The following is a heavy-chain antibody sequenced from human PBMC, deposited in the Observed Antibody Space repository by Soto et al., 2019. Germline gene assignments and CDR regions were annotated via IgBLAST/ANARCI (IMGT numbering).Heavy chain of an antibody. CDR2: IRASGDT. Sequence: QVQLQESGPGLVKPSETLSLICSDSGGSISSHNWGWIRLPPGKGLEWIGYIRASGDTSYNPSLNSPVPMQLDTSKKGFSLKLTSVPAADTAVYYCVRQGFGALHGLVDVWGQGTTVTVSS. J-gene: IGHJ6*02. V-gene: IGHV4-59*08. CDR3: VRQGFGALHGLVDV. CDR1: GGSISSHN. D-gene: IGHD3-10*01.